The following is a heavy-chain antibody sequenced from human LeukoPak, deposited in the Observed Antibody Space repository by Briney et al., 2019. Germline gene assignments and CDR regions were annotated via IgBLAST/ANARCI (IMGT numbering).Heavy chain of an antibody. V-gene: IGHV3-48*04. Sequence: PGGSLRLSCAASGFTFSSYSMNWVRQAPGKGLEWVSYITSSSSTRHYADSVKGRFTISRDNAKNSLYLQMNSLRAEDTAVYYCARDGVSSGSVDYWGQGTLVTVSS. CDR1: GFTFSSYS. CDR3: ARDGVSSGSVDY. D-gene: IGHD3-22*01. J-gene: IGHJ4*02. CDR2: ITSSSSTR.